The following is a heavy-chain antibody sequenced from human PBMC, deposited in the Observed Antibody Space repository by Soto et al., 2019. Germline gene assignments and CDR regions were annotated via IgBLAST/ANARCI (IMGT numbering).Heavy chain of an antibody. CDR1: GFTFSSYG. J-gene: IGHJ6*02. CDR2: ISYDGSNK. Sequence: LRLSCAASGFTFSSYGMHWVRQAPGKGLEWVAVISYDGSNKYYADSVKGRFTISRDNSKNTLYLQMNSLRAEDTAVYYCAKDLEYCSGGSCYSYYYYGMDVWGQGTTVTVSS. CDR3: AKDLEYCSGGSCYSYYYYGMDV. V-gene: IGHV3-30*18. D-gene: IGHD2-15*01.